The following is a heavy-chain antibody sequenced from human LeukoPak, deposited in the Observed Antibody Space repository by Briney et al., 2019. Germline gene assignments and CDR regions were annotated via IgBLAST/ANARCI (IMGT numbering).Heavy chain of an antibody. CDR1: GFTFSSYV. D-gene: IGHD1-1*01. V-gene: IGHV3-23*01. J-gene: IGHJ6*03. CDR3: AKDMYNYYYYYMDV. CDR2: ISGSGGST. Sequence: GGSLRLSCAASGFTFSSYVMSWVRQAPGKGLEWVSAISGSGGSTYYADSVKGRFTISRDNSKNTLYLQMNSLRAEDTAVYYFAKDMYNYYYYYMDVWGKGTTVTVSS.